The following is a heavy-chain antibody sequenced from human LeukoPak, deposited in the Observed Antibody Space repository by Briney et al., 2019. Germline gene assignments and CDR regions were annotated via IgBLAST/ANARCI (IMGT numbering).Heavy chain of an antibody. V-gene: IGHV3-23*01. J-gene: IGHJ3*01. CDR2: ISSNGGST. CDR1: GFTFSIYA. D-gene: IGHD1-7*01. Sequence: GASLRLSCAASGFTFSIYAMSWIRQTPGKGLERVSVISSNGGSTHYADSVKGRFTISRDNSENTLYLQMNSLRAEDTAIYYCARHRAMPPIIGTTFAFDVWGQGTMVIVSS. CDR3: ARHRAMPPIIGTTFAFDV.